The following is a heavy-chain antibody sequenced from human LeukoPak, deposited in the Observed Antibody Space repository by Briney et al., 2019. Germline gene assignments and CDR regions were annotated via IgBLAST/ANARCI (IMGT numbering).Heavy chain of an antibody. CDR1: GGSFSAYY. Sequence: SETLSLTCAVYGGSFSAYYWSWIRQPPGKGLEWIGEINHSGSTNYNPSLKSRVTISVDTSKNQFSLKLTSVTAADMAVYYCARGGDTAMVTDFGYWGQGTLVTVSS. CDR3: ARGGDTAMVTDFGY. D-gene: IGHD5-18*01. J-gene: IGHJ4*02. CDR2: INHSGST. V-gene: IGHV4-34*01.